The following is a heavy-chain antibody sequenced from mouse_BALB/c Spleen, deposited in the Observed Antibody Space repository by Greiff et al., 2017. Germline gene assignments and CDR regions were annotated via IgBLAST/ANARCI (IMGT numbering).Heavy chain of an antibody. Sequence: EVQVVESGGGLVQPGGSLKLSCAASGFTFSSYTMSWVRQTPEKRLEWVAYISNGGGSTYYPDTVKGRFTISRDNAKNTLYLQMSSLKSEDTAMYYGARRNYGYADYGGQGTTLTVSS. V-gene: IGHV5-12-2*01. D-gene: IGHD2-2*01. J-gene: IGHJ2*01. CDR3: ARRNYGYADY. CDR1: GFTFSSYT. CDR2: ISNGGGST.